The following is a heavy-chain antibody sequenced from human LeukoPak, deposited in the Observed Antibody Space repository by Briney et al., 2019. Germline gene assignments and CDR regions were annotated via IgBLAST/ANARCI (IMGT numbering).Heavy chain of an antibody. CDR3: ARDSSSWYDPYYYGMDV. Sequence: ASVKVSCKASGYTFTSYDINWVRQATGQGLEWMGWMNPNSGNTGYAQKFQGRVTITRDTSISTAYMELSRLRSDDTAVYYCARDSSSWYDPYYYGMDVWGQGTTVTVSS. CDR1: GYTFTSYD. D-gene: IGHD6-13*01. CDR2: MNPNSGNT. V-gene: IGHV1-8*01. J-gene: IGHJ6*02.